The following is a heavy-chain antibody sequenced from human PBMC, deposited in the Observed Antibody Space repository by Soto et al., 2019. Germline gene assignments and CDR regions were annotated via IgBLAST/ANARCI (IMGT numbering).Heavy chain of an antibody. Sequence: TLSLTCTVSGGSISSYYWSWIRQPPGKGLEWIGYIYYSGSTNYNPSLKSRVTISVDTSKNQFSLKLSSVTAADTAVYYCARGDYDILTGYYTPYYFDYWGQGTLVTVSS. D-gene: IGHD3-9*01. CDR1: GGSISSYY. CDR2: IYYSGST. J-gene: IGHJ4*02. CDR3: ARGDYDILTGYYTPYYFDY. V-gene: IGHV4-59*12.